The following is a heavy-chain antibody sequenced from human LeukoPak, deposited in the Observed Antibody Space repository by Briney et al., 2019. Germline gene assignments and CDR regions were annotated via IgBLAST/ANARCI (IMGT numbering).Heavy chain of an antibody. V-gene: IGHV4-59*12. CDR1: GGSISSYY. CDR2: IYYSGST. J-gene: IGHJ5*02. Sequence: SETLSLTCTVSGGSISSYYWSWIRQPPGKGLEWIGYIYYSGSTNYNPSLKSRVTISVDTSKNQFSLKLSSVTAADTAVYYCARRVPYYDFWSGYGGPNWFDPWGQGTLVTVSS. D-gene: IGHD3-3*01. CDR3: ARRVPYYDFWSGYGGPNWFDP.